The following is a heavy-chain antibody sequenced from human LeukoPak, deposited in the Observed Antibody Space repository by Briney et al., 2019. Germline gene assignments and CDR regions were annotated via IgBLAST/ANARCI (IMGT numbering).Heavy chain of an antibody. D-gene: IGHD2-2*01. V-gene: IGHV1-46*01. CDR2: INPSGGST. J-gene: IGHJ4*02. CDR3: ARIYCSSTSCHRAYFDY. CDR1: GYTFTSYY. Sequence: GASVKVSCKASGYTFTSYYMHWVRQAPGQGLEWMGIINPSGGSTSYAQKFQGRVTMTRDMSTSTVYMELSSLRSEDTAVYYCARIYCSSTSCHRAYFDYWGQGTLVSVSS.